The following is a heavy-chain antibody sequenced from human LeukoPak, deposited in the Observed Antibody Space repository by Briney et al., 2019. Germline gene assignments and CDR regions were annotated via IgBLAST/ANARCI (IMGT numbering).Heavy chain of an antibody. D-gene: IGHD2-2*01. J-gene: IGHJ5*02. V-gene: IGHV3-23*01. Sequence: GGSLRLSCAASGFTFSTYALTWVRQAPGKGLEWVSTIGVSGGVTYYADSVKGRFTISRDNSKNTLYLQMNSLRAEDTAVYYCAKDGRGGDCTSASCTNWFGPWGQGTLVTVSS. CDR1: GFTFSTYA. CDR3: AKDGRGGDCTSASCTNWFGP. CDR2: IGVSGGVT.